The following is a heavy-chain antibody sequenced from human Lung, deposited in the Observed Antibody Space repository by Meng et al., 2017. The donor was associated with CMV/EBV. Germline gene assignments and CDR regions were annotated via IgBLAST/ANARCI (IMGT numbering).Heavy chain of an antibody. Sequence: GSLRLSCSVSGGSISSYYWSWIRQPPGKGLEWIGYSGSTNYNPSLQSRVTISVDTSKNQFSLKLSSVTAADTAVYYCARGGRFSDAWGQGTLVNVAS. CDR2: SGST. CDR1: GGSISSYY. D-gene: IGHD3-10*01. CDR3: ARGGRFSDA. V-gene: IGHV4-59*01. J-gene: IGHJ5*02.